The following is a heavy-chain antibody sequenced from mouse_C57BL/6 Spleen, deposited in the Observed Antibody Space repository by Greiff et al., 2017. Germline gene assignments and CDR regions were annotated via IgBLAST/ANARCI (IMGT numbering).Heavy chain of an antibody. J-gene: IGHJ1*03. CDR3: ASPDYYGSSYDWYFDV. CDR1: GYTFTSYW. CDR2: IHPNSGST. D-gene: IGHD1-1*01. Sequence: QVQLQQPGAELVKPGASVKLSCKASGYTFTSYWMHWVKQRPGQGLEWIGMIHPNSGSTNYNEKFKSKATLTVDKSSSTAYMQLSSLTSEDSAVYYCASPDYYGSSYDWYFDVWGTGTTVTVSS. V-gene: IGHV1-64*01.